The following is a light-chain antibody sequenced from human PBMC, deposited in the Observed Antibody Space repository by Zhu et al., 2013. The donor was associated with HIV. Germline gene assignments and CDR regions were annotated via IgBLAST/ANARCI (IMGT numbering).Light chain of an antibody. CDR2: SND. V-gene: IGLV1-44*01. J-gene: IGLJ3*02. CDR3: AAWDGSLNVGV. CDR1: SSNIGSNT. Sequence: QSVLTQPPSASGTPGQRVTISCSGSSSNIGSNTVNWHQQLPGTAPKLLIYSNDQRPSRVPDRFSGSKSGTSASLAISGLQSEDEADYYCAAWDGSLNVGVFGGGTKLTVL.